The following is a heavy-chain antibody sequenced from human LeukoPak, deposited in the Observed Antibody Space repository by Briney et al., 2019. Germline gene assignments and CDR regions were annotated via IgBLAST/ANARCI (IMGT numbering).Heavy chain of an antibody. D-gene: IGHD3-3*01. CDR3: ARISTIFGVVTKRDDY. Sequence: SETLSLTCTVSGGSISSYYWSWIRQPPGKGLEWIGYIYYSGSTNYNPSLKSRVTISVDTSKNQFSLKLSSVTAADTAVYYCARISTIFGVVTKRDDYWGQGTLVTVSS. CDR2: IYYSGST. J-gene: IGHJ4*02. CDR1: GGSISSYY. V-gene: IGHV4-59*01.